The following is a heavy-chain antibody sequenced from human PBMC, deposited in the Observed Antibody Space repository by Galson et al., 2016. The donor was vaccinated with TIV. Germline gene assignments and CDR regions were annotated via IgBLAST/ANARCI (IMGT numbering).Heavy chain of an antibody. CDR1: GFTFSDYG. J-gene: IGHJ4*02. Sequence: SLRLSCAASGFTFSDYGIHWVRQAPGKGLEWVAVTSFDGSYTNFADSVKGLFIISRDNSKSTVSLHMNNLRVEDTAVYYCARDPRVYGDYLLAYFDYWGQGTLVTVSS. CDR3: ARDPRVYGDYLLAYFDY. CDR2: TSFDGSYT. D-gene: IGHD4-17*01. V-gene: IGHV3-30*03.